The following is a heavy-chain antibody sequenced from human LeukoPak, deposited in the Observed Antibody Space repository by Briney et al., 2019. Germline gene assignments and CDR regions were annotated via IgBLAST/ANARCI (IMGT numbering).Heavy chain of an antibody. CDR2: MNPNSGNT. D-gene: IGHD3-10*01. Sequence: ASVKVSCKASGYTFTSYDINWVRQATGQGLEWMGWMNPNSGNTGYAQKFQGRVTMTRNTSISTAYMELSSLRSEDTAVYYCASSGCEPYYYYYMDVWGKGTTVTVSS. CDR1: GYTFTSYD. J-gene: IGHJ6*03. V-gene: IGHV1-8*01. CDR3: ASSGCEPYYYYYMDV.